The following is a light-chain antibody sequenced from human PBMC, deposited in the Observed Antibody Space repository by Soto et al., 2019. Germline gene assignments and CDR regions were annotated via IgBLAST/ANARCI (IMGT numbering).Light chain of an antibody. CDR1: SSDVGSYNL. CDR3: QSYDNSLSGSV. CDR2: GNN. V-gene: IGLV1-40*01. J-gene: IGLJ2*01. Sequence: QSALTQPASVSGSPGQSITISCTGTSSDVGSYNLVSWYQQLPGTAPKLLIFGNNNRPSGVPDRFSGSKSGTSASLAITGLQAEDEADYHCQSYDNSLSGSVFGGGTKLTVL.